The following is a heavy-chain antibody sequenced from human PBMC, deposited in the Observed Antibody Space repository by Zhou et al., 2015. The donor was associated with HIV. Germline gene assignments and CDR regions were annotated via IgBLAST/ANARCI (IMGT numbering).Heavy chain of an antibody. D-gene: IGHD3-22*01. CDR1: GATFSTYS. V-gene: IGHV1-69*06. Sequence: QVQLVQSGAEVKKPGSSVKVSCKSSGATFSTYSITWVRQAPGQGLEWMGGIIPMYGTTFYAQTLQGRVTITADTSTSTAYMELSSLRSEDTAVYYCASHRLGYYYDSSGDNWFDTWGQGTLVTVSS. CDR3: ASHRLGYYYDSSGDNWFDT. J-gene: IGHJ5*02. CDR2: IIPMYGTT.